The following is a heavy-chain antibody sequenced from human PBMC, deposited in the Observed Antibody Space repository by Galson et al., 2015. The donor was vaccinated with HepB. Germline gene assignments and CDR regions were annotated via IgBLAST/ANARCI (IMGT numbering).Heavy chain of an antibody. Sequence: SLRLSCAASGFTFSSYGMHWVRQAPGKGLEWVAVISYDGSNKYYADSVKGRFTISRDNAKNSLYLQLNSLRAEDTAVYFCARFAGGGYSTSWYRSGFDYWGQGTLVIVSS. CDR3: ARFAGGGYSTSWYRSGFDY. J-gene: IGHJ4*02. CDR2: ISYDGSNK. D-gene: IGHD6-13*01. V-gene: IGHV3-30*03. CDR1: GFTFSSYG.